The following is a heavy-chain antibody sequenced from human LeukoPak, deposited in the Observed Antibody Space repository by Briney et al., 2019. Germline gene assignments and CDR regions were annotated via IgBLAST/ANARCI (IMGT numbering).Heavy chain of an antibody. CDR1: GYTFTSYY. CDR3: ARVSSRIAVAGDWFDP. J-gene: IGHJ5*02. CDR2: TNPSGGST. V-gene: IGHV1-46*01. D-gene: IGHD6-19*01. Sequence: GASVKVSCKASGYTFTSYYMHWVRQAPGQGLEWMGITNPSGGSTSYAQKFQGRVTMSRDMSTSTVYMELSSLRSEETAVYYCARVSSRIAVAGDWFDPWGQGTLVTVSS.